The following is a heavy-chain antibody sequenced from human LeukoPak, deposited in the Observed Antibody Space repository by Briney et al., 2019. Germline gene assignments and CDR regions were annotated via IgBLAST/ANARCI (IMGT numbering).Heavy chain of an antibody. Sequence: QAGGSLRLSCAASGFTFSSYAMSWVRQAPGKGLEWVSAISGSGGSTYYADSVKGRFTISRDNSKNTLYLQMNSLRAEDTAVYYCANPTSPGLQVGALDYWGQGTLVTVSS. CDR1: GFTFSSYA. J-gene: IGHJ4*02. V-gene: IGHV3-23*01. CDR3: ANPTSPGLQVGALDY. CDR2: ISGSGGST. D-gene: IGHD1-26*01.